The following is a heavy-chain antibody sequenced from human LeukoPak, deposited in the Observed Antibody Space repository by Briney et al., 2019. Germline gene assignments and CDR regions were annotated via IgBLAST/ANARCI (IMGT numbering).Heavy chain of an antibody. J-gene: IGHJ5*02. CDR2: IIPIFGTA. D-gene: IGHD3-3*01. Sequence: SVKVSCKASGGTFSSYAISWVRQAPGQGLEWMGGIIPIFGTANYAQKFQGRVTITADESTSTAYMELSSLRSEDTAVYYCAREKIPRGLRFLEWLGGNWFDPWGQGTLVTVSS. CDR1: GGTFSSYA. V-gene: IGHV1-69*13. CDR3: AREKIPRGLRFLEWLGGNWFDP.